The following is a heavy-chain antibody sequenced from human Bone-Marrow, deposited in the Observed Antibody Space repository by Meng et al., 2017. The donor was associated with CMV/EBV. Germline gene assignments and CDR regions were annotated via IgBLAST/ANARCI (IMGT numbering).Heavy chain of an antibody. Sequence: GESLKISCAASGFTFSGYEMNWVRQAPGKGLEWISYISGSGSTMYYADSVKGRFTISRDNAENSLSLQMNNLRAEDTAVYYCARKAHAFDIWGQGTMVTVSS. CDR3: ARKAHAFDI. V-gene: IGHV3-48*03. J-gene: IGHJ3*02. CDR1: GFTFSGYE. CDR2: ISGSGSTM.